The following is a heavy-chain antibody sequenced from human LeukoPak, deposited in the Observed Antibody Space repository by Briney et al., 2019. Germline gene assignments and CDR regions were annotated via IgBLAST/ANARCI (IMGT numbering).Heavy chain of an antibody. CDR2: IYTSGST. CDR1: GGSISSYY. CDR3: ATHSGSYHLTFDI. J-gene: IGHJ3*02. V-gene: IGHV4-4*09. Sequence: SETLSLTCTVSGGSISSYYWSWIRQPPGKGLEWIGYIYTSGSTNYNPSLKSRVTISVDTSKNQFSLKLSSVTAADTAVYYCATHSGSYHLTFDIWGQGTMVTVSS. D-gene: IGHD1-26*01.